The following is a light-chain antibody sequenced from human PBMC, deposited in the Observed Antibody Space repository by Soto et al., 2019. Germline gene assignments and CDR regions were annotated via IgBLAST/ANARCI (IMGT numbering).Light chain of an antibody. CDR3: QQYNNCPSLFS. CDR1: KSVSSN. V-gene: IGKV3-15*01. CDR2: GAS. J-gene: IGKJ3*01. Sequence: EIVMTQSPATLSVSPGERATLSCRASKSVSSNLAWYQQKPGQAPRLLIYGASTRATGIPARFSGSGSGTEFTRTISSLQSEDFAVYYCQQYNNCPSLFSFGPGTKVDIK.